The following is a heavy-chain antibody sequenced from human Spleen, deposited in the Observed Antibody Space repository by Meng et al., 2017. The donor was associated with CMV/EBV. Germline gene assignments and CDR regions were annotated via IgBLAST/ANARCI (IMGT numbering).Heavy chain of an antibody. CDR2: ISNNGRT. D-gene: IGHD1-26*01. Sequence: GSLRLSCTVSGDSISSYYWNWIRQSPGKGLEWIGYISNNGRTNYNPSLKSRVTISVDTSKNHFSLKLTSVTAADTAVYYCASESATYLGGRIYYHGMDVWGQGTTVTVSS. J-gene: IGHJ6*02. V-gene: IGHV4-59*12. CDR1: GDSISSYY. CDR3: ASESATYLGGRIYYHGMDV.